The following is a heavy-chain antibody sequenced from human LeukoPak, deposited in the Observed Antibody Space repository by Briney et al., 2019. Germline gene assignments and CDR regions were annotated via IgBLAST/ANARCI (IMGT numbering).Heavy chain of an antibody. CDR2: IHPSGGDT. V-gene: IGHV1-46*01. J-gene: IGHJ4*02. D-gene: IGHD5-18*01. CDR1: GYTFTGYY. Sequence: ASLKVSCKASGYTFTGYYMHSVRQAPGQGLEWMGIIHPSGGDTSYAQKSQGRLTMTSDTSTNAVYMELTRLSTEDTAVYSCAREVMVNLRFDYWGQGTLVTVSS. CDR3: AREVMVNLRFDY.